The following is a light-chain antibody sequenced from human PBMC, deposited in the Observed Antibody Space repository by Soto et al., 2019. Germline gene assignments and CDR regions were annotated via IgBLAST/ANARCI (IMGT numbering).Light chain of an antibody. Sequence: QSVLTQPASVSGSPGQSITISCTGTSSDVGGYHYVSWYQQYPGKAPKVIIYDVSNRPSGVSNRFSGSKSGTTASLTISGLQAEDEADYYCTSYTSSITYVFRTGTKVTVL. CDR1: SSDVGGYHY. CDR2: DVS. J-gene: IGLJ1*01. CDR3: TSYTSSITYV. V-gene: IGLV2-14*01.